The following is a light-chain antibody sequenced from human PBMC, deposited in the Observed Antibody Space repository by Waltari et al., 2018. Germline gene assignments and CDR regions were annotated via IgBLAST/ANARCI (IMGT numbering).Light chain of an antibody. CDR1: SSDVGSYNL. V-gene: IGLV2-23*01. CDR2: EGR. J-gene: IGLJ3*02. Sequence: QSALTQPAPVSGSPGQSITISCTGTSSDVGSYNLVSWYQQHPGKAPKVIIYEGRKRPSGVSNRFSGSKSGTTASLTISGLQAEDEADYYCCSYAGSDSWVFGGGTKLTVL. CDR3: CSYAGSDSWV.